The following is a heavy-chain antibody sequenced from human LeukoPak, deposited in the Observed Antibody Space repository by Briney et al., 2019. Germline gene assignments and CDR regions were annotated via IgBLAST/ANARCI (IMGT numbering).Heavy chain of an antibody. D-gene: IGHD6-19*01. CDR1: GYTFNNFG. CDR3: ARDLLAVAGYRGSTYGMDV. J-gene: IGHJ6*02. V-gene: IGHV1-18*01. Sequence: GASVKVSCKASGYTFNNFGISWVRQAPGQGLEWMGWISAYNGNTNYAQKLQGRVTMTTDTSTSTAYMELRSLRSDDTAVYYCARDLLAVAGYRGSTYGMDVWGQGTTVTVSS. CDR2: ISAYNGNT.